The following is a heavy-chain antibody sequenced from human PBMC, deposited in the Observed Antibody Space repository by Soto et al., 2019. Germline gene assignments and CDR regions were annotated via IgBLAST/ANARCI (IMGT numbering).Heavy chain of an antibody. Sequence: ASVKVSCKASGYTFTSYAMHWVRQAPGQRLEWMRWINAGNDNTKYSQKYQGRVTITRDTSASTAYMELSSLRSEDTAVYYCGSNTLFFFSYMDVWGNGTTVTVSS. CDR2: INAGNDNT. CDR1: GYTFTSYA. D-gene: IGHD3-3*01. V-gene: IGHV1-3*01. J-gene: IGHJ6*04. CDR3: GSNTLFFFSYMDV.